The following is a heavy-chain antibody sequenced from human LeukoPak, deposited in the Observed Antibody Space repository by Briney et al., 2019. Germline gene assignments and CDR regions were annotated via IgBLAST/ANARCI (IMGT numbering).Heavy chain of an antibody. J-gene: IGHJ4*02. Sequence: GGSLRLSCAASRFTVSRNHMSWVRQAPGKGLEWVSVIYNGDSTNYGDSVKGRFTISRDNSKNTLYLQMNSLRGEDTAVYFCAKASQWLAFDNWGQGTLVTVSS. V-gene: IGHV3-66*01. CDR2: IYNGDST. D-gene: IGHD6-19*01. CDR3: AKASQWLAFDN. CDR1: RFTVSRNH.